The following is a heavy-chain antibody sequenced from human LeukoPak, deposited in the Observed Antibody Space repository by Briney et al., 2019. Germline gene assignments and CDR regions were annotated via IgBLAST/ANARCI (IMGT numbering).Heavy chain of an antibody. CDR3: ARCNSRTYYYDSSGYRWFDP. D-gene: IGHD3-22*01. J-gene: IGHJ5*02. Sequence: SETLSLTCTVSGGSISSYYWSWIRQPPGKGLEWIGEINHSGSTNYNPSLKSRVTISVDTSKNQFSLKLSSVTAADTAVYYCARCNSRTYYYDSSGYRWFDPWGQGTLVTVSS. V-gene: IGHV4-34*01. CDR1: GGSISSYY. CDR2: INHSGST.